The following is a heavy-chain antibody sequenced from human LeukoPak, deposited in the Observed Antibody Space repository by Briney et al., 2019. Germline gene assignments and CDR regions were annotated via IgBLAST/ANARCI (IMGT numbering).Heavy chain of an antibody. V-gene: IGHV3-23*01. Sequence: GGSLRLSCAASGFTFSSYAMSWVRQAPGKGLEWVSAISGSGGSTYYADSVKGRFTISRDNAKNSLYLQMNSLRAEDTALYYCAKNQLGYCSSTSCSQGGAFDIWGQGTMVTVSS. CDR3: AKNQLGYCSSTSCSQGGAFDI. CDR1: GFTFSSYA. J-gene: IGHJ3*02. D-gene: IGHD2-2*01. CDR2: ISGSGGST.